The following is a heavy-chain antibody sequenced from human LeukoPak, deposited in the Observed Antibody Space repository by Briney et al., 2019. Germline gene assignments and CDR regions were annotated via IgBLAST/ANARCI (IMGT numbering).Heavy chain of an antibody. J-gene: IGHJ4*02. CDR1: GFTFSSYS. CDR2: INWNGGST. Sequence: PGGSLRLSCAASGFTFSSYSMNWVRQAPGKGLEWVSGINWNGGSTGYADSVKGRFTISRDNAKNSLYLQMNSLRAEDTALYHCARSPYSSGWYHNDYWGQGTLVTVSS. CDR3: ARSPYSSGWYHNDY. D-gene: IGHD6-19*01. V-gene: IGHV3-20*01.